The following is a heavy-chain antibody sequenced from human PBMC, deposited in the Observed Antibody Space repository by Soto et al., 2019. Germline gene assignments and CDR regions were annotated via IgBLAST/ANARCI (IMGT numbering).Heavy chain of an antibody. V-gene: IGHV3-74*01. J-gene: IGHJ6*02. CDR3: ARERCGGFGDV. CDR2: ITSDGRST. D-gene: IGHD3-10*01. Sequence: EVQLVESGGGLVQPGGSLRLSCAASGFTFSTYYMGWVRQAPGKGLVWVARITSDGRSTTYADSVKGRFTISRDNAKNTLYLQMNSLRDEDTAVYSCARERCGGFGDVCCQGTTVTVSS. CDR1: GFTFSTYY.